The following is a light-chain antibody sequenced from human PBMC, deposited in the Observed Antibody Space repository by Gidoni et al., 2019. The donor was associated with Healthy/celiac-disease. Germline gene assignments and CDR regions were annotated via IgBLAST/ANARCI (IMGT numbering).Light chain of an antibody. CDR3: QQYGRSPLWT. Sequence: ETVLTQSPGTLSLSPGERAILSCRASQSVSSTYLAWDQQKPGQAPRLLIHGASSRATGIPDRFSGSGSGTDFTLTISRLEPEDFAVYYCQQYGRSPLWTFXXXTTVEIK. CDR1: QSVSSTY. CDR2: GAS. V-gene: IGKV3-20*01. J-gene: IGKJ1*01.